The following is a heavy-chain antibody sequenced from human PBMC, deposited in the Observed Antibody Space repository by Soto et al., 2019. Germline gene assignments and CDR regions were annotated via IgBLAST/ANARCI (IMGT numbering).Heavy chain of an antibody. V-gene: IGHV4-30-4*01. Sequence: SETLSLTCSVSGASIYNGGYFWSWIRQSPGKGLEWIGHIHNSGSPYNNPSLKSRVTISADTSKSQFSLKLSSVTAADTAVYYCARRLYSSGWYLGYGMDVWGQGTTVTVSS. D-gene: IGHD6-19*01. CDR3: ARRLYSSGWYLGYGMDV. CDR2: IHNSGSP. J-gene: IGHJ6*02. CDR1: GASIYNGGYF.